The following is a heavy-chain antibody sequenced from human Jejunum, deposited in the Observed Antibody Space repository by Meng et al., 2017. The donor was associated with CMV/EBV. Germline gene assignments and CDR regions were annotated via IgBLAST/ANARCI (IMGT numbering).Heavy chain of an antibody. V-gene: IGHV1-69*15. CDR2: ILPRFTRL. D-gene: IGHD5-24*01. CDR3: AREGKMTKFDY. J-gene: IGHJ4*02. CDR1: GGPFSDYT. Sequence: SCKTSGGPFSDYTITLVRQAPGQGLECMGMILPRFTRLDYAQRFQGRVTMTSDASTATAYLELSSLTAEDTAIYYCAREGKMTKFDYWGQGTLVTVSS.